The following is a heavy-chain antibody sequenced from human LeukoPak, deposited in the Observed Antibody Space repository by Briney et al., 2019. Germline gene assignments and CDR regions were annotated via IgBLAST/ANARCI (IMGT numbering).Heavy chain of an antibody. CDR1: GYTFTGYY. CDR2: IIPILGIA. V-gene: IGHV1-18*04. J-gene: IGHJ4*02. Sequence: GASVKVSCKASGYTFTGYYMHWVRQAPGQGLEWMGRIIPILGIANYAQKLQGRVTMTTDTSTSTAYMELRSLRSDDTAVYYCARTSSYDFWSGYSSPPFDYWGQGTLVTVSS. CDR3: ARTSSYDFWSGYSSPPFDY. D-gene: IGHD3-3*01.